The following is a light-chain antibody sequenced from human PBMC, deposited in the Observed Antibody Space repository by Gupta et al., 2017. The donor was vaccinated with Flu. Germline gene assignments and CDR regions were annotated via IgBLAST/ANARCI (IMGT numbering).Light chain of an antibody. CDR1: TSDIGSYNY. Sequence: QPALTQPASVSGSPGHSITISCTGTTSDIGSYNYVSWYQQHPGQAPKLLIYGDTNRPSGISNRFSASKSGDTASLTISELQAEDEADYYCSSCISSSTLVFGGGTKLTVL. J-gene: IGLJ2*01. V-gene: IGLV2-14*01. CDR3: SSCISSSTLV. CDR2: GDT.